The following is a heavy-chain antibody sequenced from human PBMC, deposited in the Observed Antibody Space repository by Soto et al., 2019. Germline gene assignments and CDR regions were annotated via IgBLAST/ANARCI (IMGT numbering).Heavy chain of an antibody. J-gene: IGHJ4*02. CDR3: AKDIRVGFSSGWGD. D-gene: IGHD6-19*01. CDR2: IIWNSGTI. Sequence: EVQLWELGGAWLSLGGPRELPSEALGSTFEVLPFTGFRKFPGRGLEWVSGIIWNSGTIAYADSVKGRFTVSRDNAKNSLYLEMNSLRPDDTAFYYCAKDIRVGFSSGWGDWGQGTLVTVSS. CDR1: GSTFEVLP. V-gene: IGHV3-9*01.